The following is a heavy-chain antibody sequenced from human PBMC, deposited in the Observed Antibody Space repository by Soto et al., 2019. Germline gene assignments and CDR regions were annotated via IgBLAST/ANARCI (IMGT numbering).Heavy chain of an antibody. D-gene: IGHD6-19*01. V-gene: IGHV1-18*01. J-gene: IGHJ6*02. CDR1: GYTFTSYG. CDR2: ISAYNGNT. CDR3: AREQTIAVAASFYYYGMDV. Sequence: QVQLVQSGAEVKKPGASVKVSCKASGYTFTSYGISWVRQAPGQGLEWMGWISAYNGNTNYAQKLQGRVHMTTDTSKSTAYMELRRLRSDDTAVYYCAREQTIAVAASFYYYGMDVWGQGTTVTVSS.